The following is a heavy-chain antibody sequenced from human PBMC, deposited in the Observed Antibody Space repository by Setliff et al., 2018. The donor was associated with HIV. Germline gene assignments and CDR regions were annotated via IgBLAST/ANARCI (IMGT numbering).Heavy chain of an antibody. Sequence: PSETLSLTCTVSGGSISSSSYYWGWIRQPPGKGLEWIGSIYYSGSTYYNPSLKSRVTISVDTSKNQFSLKRSSVTAADTAVYYCARGNYYNLWADPFDFWGQGTLVTVSS. V-gene: IGHV4-39*07. J-gene: IGHJ5*01. CDR1: GGSISSSSYY. CDR2: IYYSGST. D-gene: IGHD3-3*01. CDR3: ARGNYYNLWADPFDF.